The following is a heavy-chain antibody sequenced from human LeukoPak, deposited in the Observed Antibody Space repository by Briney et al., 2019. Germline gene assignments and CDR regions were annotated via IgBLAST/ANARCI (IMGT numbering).Heavy chain of an antibody. CDR3: ASEDCSSTSCYGTRLYYFDY. J-gene: IGHJ4*02. CDR1: GYSISSGYY. Sequence: SETLSLTCTVSGYSISSGYYWGWIRQPPGKGLEWIGSIYYSGSTYYNPSLKSRVTISVDTSKNQFSLKLSSVTAADTAVYYCASEDCSSTSCYGTRLYYFDYWGQGTLVTVSS. D-gene: IGHD2-2*01. CDR2: IYYSGST. V-gene: IGHV4-38-2*02.